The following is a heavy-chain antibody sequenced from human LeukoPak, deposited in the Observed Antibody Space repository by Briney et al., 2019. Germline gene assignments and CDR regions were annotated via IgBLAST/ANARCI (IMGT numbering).Heavy chain of an antibody. V-gene: IGHV4-31*03. J-gene: IGHJ3*02. CDR2: IYYSGGT. D-gene: IGHD3-10*01. Sequence: ASQTLSLTCTVSTGSISSGAYYWSWLRQHPGKGLEWIGYIYYSGGTYCNPSLKSRVAISVDTSKNQFSLKLSSVTAADTAVYYCARALAWVRGVIITSTDAFDIWGQGTMVTVSS. CDR3: ARALAWVRGVIITSTDAFDI. CDR1: TGSISSGAYY.